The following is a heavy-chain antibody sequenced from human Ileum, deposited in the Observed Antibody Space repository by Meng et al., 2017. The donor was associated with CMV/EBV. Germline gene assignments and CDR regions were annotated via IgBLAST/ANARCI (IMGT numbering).Heavy chain of an antibody. CDR1: GGSIRSRSLH. CDR2: IYYNGNT. V-gene: IGHV4-39*07. D-gene: IGHD2-2*01. Sequence: GSLRLSCTVSGGSIRSRSLHWGWIRQAPGKGLEWIGSIYYNGNTHYNPSLKSRVTISIDTSKNQFSLKVSSVTAADTALYFCGRASYCSSTTCYRGAVDVWGEGTMVTVSS. J-gene: IGHJ3*01. CDR3: GRASYCSSTTCYRGAVDV.